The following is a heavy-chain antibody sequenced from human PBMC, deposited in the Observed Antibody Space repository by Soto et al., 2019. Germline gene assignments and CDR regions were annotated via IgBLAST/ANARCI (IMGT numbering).Heavy chain of an antibody. CDR2: IYYRGST. Sequence: PSETLSLTCTVSGGSINNYFWNWIRQPPGKGLEWIGYIYYRGSTNYNPSLKSRVTISVDTTKNQFSLKLSSVTAADTAVYYCASGGYYDSSGSNSLEPFDCWGQGTLVTVSS. CDR1: GGSINNYF. CDR3: ASGGYYDSSGSNSLEPFDC. V-gene: IGHV4-59*01. D-gene: IGHD3-22*01. J-gene: IGHJ4*02.